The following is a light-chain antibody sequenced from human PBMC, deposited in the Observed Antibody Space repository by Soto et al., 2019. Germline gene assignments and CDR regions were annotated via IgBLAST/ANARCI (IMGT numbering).Light chain of an antibody. J-gene: IGKJ3*01. CDR1: QSVSSSY. V-gene: IGKV3-20*01. CDR3: QQYCSSFT. Sequence: EIVLTQSPGTLSLSPGERATLSCRASQSVSSSYLAWYQQKPGQAPRLLIYGASSRATGIPDRFSGSGSGTDFTLTISRLEPEDVAVYYCQQYCSSFTFGPGTKVDIK. CDR2: GAS.